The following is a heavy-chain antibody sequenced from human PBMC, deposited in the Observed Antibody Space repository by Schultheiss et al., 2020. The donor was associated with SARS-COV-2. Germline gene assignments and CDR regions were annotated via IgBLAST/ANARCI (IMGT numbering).Heavy chain of an antibody. J-gene: IGHJ5*02. CDR2: IYYSGST. D-gene: IGHD3-10*01. V-gene: IGHV4-30-4*08. Sequence: SQTLSLTCTVSGGSISSGGYYWGWIRQPPGKGLEWIGYIYYSGSTDYNPSLKSRVTISVDTSKNQFSLKLSSVTAADTAVYYCARGEWFRELFRKYNWFDPWGQGTLVTVSS. CDR1: GGSISSGGYY. CDR3: ARGEWFRELFRKYNWFDP.